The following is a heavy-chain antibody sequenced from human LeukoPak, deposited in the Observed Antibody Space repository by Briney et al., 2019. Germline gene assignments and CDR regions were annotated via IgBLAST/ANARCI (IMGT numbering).Heavy chain of an antibody. Sequence: ASVKVSCKASGYTFTGYYIHWVRQAPGQGLEWMGWISAYNGNTNYAQKLQGRVTMTTDTSTSTAYMELRSLRSDDTAVYYCARDLHGGSYYEYWGQGTLVTVSS. J-gene: IGHJ4*02. CDR2: ISAYNGNT. D-gene: IGHD1-26*01. CDR1: GYTFTGYY. V-gene: IGHV1-18*04. CDR3: ARDLHGGSYYEY.